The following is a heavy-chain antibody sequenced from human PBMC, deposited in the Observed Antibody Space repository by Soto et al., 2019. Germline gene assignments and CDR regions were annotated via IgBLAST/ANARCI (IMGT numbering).Heavy chain of an antibody. J-gene: IGHJ6*02. CDR1: GGTFSSYA. V-gene: IGHV1-69*06. CDR3: ASGTILGATIVGWYYYYGMDV. CDR2: IIPIFGTA. Sequence: ASVKVSCKASGGTFSSYAISWVRQAPGQGLEWMGGIIPIFGTANYAQKFQGRVTITADKSTSTAYMGLSSLRSEDTAVYYCASGTILGATIVGWYYYYGMDVWGQGTTVTVSS. D-gene: IGHD1-26*01.